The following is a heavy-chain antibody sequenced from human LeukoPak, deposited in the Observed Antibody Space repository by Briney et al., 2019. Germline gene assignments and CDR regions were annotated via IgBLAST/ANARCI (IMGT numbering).Heavy chain of an antibody. J-gene: IGHJ4*02. D-gene: IGHD4-17*01. CDR1: GGSISSYY. V-gene: IGHV4-59*08. CDR2: IYYSGST. Sequence: SETLSLTCTVSGGSISSYYWSWIRQPPGKGLEWIGYIYYSGSTNYNPSLKSRVTISVETSKNQFSLKLSSVTAADTAAYYCARYGDYGGNVAFDYWGQGTLVTVSS. CDR3: ARYGDYGGNVAFDY.